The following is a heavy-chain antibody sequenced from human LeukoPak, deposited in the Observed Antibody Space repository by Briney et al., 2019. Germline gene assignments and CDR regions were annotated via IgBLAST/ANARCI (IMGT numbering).Heavy chain of an antibody. J-gene: IGHJ4*02. D-gene: IGHD1-20*01. V-gene: IGHV3-53*01. CDR3: AREGITGTTSPYFDY. CDR2: IYSGGST. CDR1: GFTFSSYA. Sequence: PGGSLRLSCAASGFTFSSYAMSWVRQAPGKGLEWVSVIYSGGSTYYADSVKGRFTISRDNSKNTLYLQMNSLRAEDTAVYSCAREGITGTTSPYFDYWGQGTLVTVSS.